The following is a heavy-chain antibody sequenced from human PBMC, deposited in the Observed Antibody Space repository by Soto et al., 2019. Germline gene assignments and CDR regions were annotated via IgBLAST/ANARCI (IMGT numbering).Heavy chain of an antibody. J-gene: IGHJ6*02. Sequence: GGSLRLSCAASGFTFSNYGMHWVRQTPGKGLEWVALILYDGSNKYYADPVKGRFTISRDNSKNTLYLQVSSLRAEDTAVYYCAKSRDAYNFYFYYGMDVWGQGTSVTVSS. V-gene: IGHV3-30*18. D-gene: IGHD1-1*01. CDR1: GFTFSNYG. CDR3: AKSRDAYNFYFYYGMDV. CDR2: ILYDGSNK.